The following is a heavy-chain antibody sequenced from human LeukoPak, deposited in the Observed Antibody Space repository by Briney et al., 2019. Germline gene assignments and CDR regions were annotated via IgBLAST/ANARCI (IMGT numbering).Heavy chain of an antibody. D-gene: IGHD3-10*01. CDR1: GFTFDDYG. CDR3: ARVEFYGGSGSWPLDY. CDR2: INWNGGST. V-gene: IGHV3-20*04. J-gene: IGHJ4*02. Sequence: GGSLRLSCAASGFTFDDYGMSWVRQAPGKGLEWASGINWNGGSTGYADSVKGRFTISRDNAKNSLYLQMNSLRAEDTALYYCARVEFYGGSGSWPLDYWGQGTLVTVSS.